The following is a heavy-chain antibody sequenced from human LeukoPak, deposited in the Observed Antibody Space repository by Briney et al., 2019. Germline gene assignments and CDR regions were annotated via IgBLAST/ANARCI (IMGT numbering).Heavy chain of an antibody. V-gene: IGHV3-74*01. CDR3: ARDNYYSIGY. D-gene: IGHD1-26*01. J-gene: IGHJ4*02. Sequence: GGSLRLSCGASGFTFSTTWMHWVRQAPGKGLVCVSRINSDGTSTVYADSVKGRFTISRDNAKNTVYLQMSGLGVDDTAVYYCARDNYYSIGYWGQGTLVTVSS. CDR1: GFTFSTTW. CDR2: INSDGTST.